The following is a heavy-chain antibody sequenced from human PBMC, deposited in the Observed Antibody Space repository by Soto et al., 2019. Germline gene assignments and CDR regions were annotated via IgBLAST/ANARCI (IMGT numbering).Heavy chain of an antibody. V-gene: IGHV3-23*01. Sequence: EVQLLESGGGLVQPGGSLRLSCAASGFTFSSYAMSWVRQAPGKGLEWVSAISGSGGSTYYADSVKGRFTISRDNSKNTLYLQMNSLRAEDTAVYYCAKDGLDATYGIAAASGEFDYWGQGTLVTVSS. CDR2: ISGSGGST. D-gene: IGHD6-25*01. CDR1: GFTFSSYA. J-gene: IGHJ4*02. CDR3: AKDGLDATYGIAAASGEFDY.